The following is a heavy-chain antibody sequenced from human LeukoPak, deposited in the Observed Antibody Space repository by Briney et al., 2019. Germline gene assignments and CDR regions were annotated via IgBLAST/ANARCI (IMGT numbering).Heavy chain of an antibody. V-gene: IGHV1-58*01. Sequence: ASVKVSCKASGFTFTSSAVQWVRQARGQRLEWIGWIVVGSGNTNYAQKFQERVTITRDMSTSTAYMELSSLRSEDTAVYYCAADFIVGATTPWAVYDYWGQGTLVTVSS. D-gene: IGHD1-26*01. CDR2: IVVGSGNT. CDR1: GFTFTSSA. CDR3: AADFIVGATTPWAVYDY. J-gene: IGHJ4*02.